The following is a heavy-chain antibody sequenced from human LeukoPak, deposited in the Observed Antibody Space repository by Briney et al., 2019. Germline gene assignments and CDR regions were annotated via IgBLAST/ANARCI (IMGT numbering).Heavy chain of an antibody. V-gene: IGHV3-30-3*01. Sequence: GGSLSLSCAASGFTFSSYAMHWVRQAPGKGLEWVAVISYDGSNKHYADSVKGRFTISRDNSKNTMYLQMNSLRGEDTAVYYCASGRLNYFYAMDIWGQGTTVTVSS. CDR2: ISYDGSNK. CDR1: GFTFSSYA. CDR3: ASGRLNYFYAMDI. J-gene: IGHJ6*02.